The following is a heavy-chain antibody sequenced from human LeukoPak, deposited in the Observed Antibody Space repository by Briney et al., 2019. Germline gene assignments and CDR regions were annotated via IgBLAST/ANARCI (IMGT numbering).Heavy chain of an antibody. CDR2: INPSGGST. J-gene: IGHJ4*02. D-gene: IGHD6-13*01. CDR3: ARTYSGSDEFDY. Sequence: RASVKVSCKASGYTFTSYYIHWVRQAPGQGLEWMGIINPSGGSTTYAQKFQGRVAMTRDTSTSRVYMEVSSLRSEDTAVYYCARTYSGSDEFDYWGQGTLVTVSS. CDR1: GYTFTSYY. V-gene: IGHV1-46*01.